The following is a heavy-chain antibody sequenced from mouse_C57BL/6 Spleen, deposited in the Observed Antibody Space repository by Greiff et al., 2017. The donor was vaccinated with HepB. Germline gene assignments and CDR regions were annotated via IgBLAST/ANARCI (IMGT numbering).Heavy chain of an antibody. V-gene: IGHV1-80*01. CDR2: IYPGDGDT. CDR1: GYAFSSYW. CDR3: ASLYYSNPFFDY. J-gene: IGHJ2*01. D-gene: IGHD2-5*01. Sequence: QVQLQQSGAELVKPGASAKISCKASGYAFSSYWMNWVKQRPGKGLEWIGQIYPGDGDTNYNGKFKGKATLTADKSSSTAYMQLSSLTSEDSAVYFCASLYYSNPFFDYWGQGTTLTVSS.